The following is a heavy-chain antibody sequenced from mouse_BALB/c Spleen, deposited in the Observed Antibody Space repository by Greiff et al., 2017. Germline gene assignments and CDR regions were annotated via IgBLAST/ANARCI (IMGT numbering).Heavy chain of an antibody. J-gene: IGHJ3*01. CDR2: IDPYYGGT. D-gene: IGHD1-1*02. CDR1: GYSFTGYN. Sequence: EVQRVESGPELEKPGASVKISCKASGYSFTGYNMNWVKQSNGKSLEWIGNIDPYYGGTSYNQKFKGKATLTVDKSSSTAYMQLKSLTSEDAAVYYCAREGTGTWFAYWGQGTLVTVSA. CDR3: AREGTGTWFAY. V-gene: IGHV1-39*01.